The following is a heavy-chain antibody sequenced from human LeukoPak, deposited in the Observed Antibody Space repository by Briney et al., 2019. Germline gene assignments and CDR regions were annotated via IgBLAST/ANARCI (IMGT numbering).Heavy chain of an antibody. D-gene: IGHD3-10*01. CDR2: MNPDSGNT. CDR3: ARGITMVRGVITYYFDY. V-gene: IGHV1-8*01. CDR1: GYTFTSYD. Sequence: GASVKVSCKASGYTFTSYDINWVRQATGQGLEWMGWMNPDSGNTGYAQKFQGRVTMTRNTSISTAYMELSSLRSEDTAVYYCARGITMVRGVITYYFDYWGQGTLVTVSS. J-gene: IGHJ4*02.